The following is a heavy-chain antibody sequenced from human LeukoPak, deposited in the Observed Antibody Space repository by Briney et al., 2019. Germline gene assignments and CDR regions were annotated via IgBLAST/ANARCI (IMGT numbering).Heavy chain of an antibody. J-gene: IGHJ3*02. CDR1: GGFFSGYY. CDR3: ARFGIFGKNAFDI. D-gene: IGHD3-3*01. V-gene: IGHV4-34*01. Sequence: SETLSLTCAVYGGFFSGYYWSWIRQPPGKGLEWIGEINHSGSTNYNPSLKSRVTISVDTSKNQFSLKLSSVTAADTAVYYCARFGIFGKNAFDIWGQGTMVTVSS. CDR2: INHSGST.